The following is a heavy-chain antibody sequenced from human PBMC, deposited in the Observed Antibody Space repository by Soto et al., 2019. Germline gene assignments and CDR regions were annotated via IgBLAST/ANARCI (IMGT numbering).Heavy chain of an antibody. J-gene: IGHJ6*02. D-gene: IGHD5-12*01. CDR3: ARADSGYAHGYYYYGMDV. V-gene: IGHV3-48*01. CDR1: GFTFSTCS. CDR2: ISSSSTI. Sequence: GGSLRLSCAASGFTFSTCSMNWVRQAPGKGLEWVSYISSSSTIYYADSVKGRFTISRDNAKNSLYLQMNSLRAEDTAVYYCARADSGYAHGYYYYGMDVWGQGTTVTVSS.